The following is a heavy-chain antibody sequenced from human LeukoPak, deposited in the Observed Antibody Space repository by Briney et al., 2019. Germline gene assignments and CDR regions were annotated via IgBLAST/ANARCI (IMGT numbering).Heavy chain of an antibody. V-gene: IGHV1-8*01. CDR2: MNPNGGNT. CDR1: GYTFTSYD. D-gene: IGHD6-6*01. J-gene: IGHJ5*02. Sequence: GASVKVSCKASGYTFTSYDINWVRQATGQGLELMGWMNPNGGNTGYAQKFQGRVTMTRNTSISTAYMELSSLRSEDTAVYYCARACSSSRGDNWFDPWGQGTLVTVSS. CDR3: ARACSSSRGDNWFDP.